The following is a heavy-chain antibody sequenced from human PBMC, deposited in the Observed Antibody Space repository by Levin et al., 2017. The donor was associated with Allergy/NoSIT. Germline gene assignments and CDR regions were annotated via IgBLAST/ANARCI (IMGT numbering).Heavy chain of an antibody. CDR3: AKGDVYYDFWSGYSGFDY. Sequence: LSLTCAASGFTFSSYAMSWVRQAPGKGLEWVSAISGSGGSTYYADSVKGRFTISRDNSKNTLYLQMNSLRAEDTAVYYCAKGDVYYDFWSGYSGFDYWGQGTLVTVSS. CDR2: ISGSGGST. V-gene: IGHV3-23*01. J-gene: IGHJ4*02. D-gene: IGHD3-3*01. CDR1: GFTFSSYA.